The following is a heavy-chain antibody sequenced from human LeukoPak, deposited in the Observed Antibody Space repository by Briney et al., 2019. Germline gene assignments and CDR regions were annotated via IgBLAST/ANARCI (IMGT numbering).Heavy chain of an antibody. CDR1: GFTFSSYA. V-gene: IGHV3-23*01. D-gene: IGHD6-19*01. Sequence: PGGSLRLSCAASGFTFSSYAMSWVRQAPGKGLEWVSAISGSGGSTYYADSVKGRFTISRDNSKNTLYLQMNSLRAEDTAVYYCAKQTGNRYSSGWYGPSGYFDYWGQGTLVTVSS. J-gene: IGHJ4*02. CDR2: ISGSGGST. CDR3: AKQTGNRYSSGWYGPSGYFDY.